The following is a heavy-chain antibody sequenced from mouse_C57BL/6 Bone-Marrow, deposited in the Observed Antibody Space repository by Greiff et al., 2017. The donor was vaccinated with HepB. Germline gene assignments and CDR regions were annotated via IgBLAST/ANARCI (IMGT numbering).Heavy chain of an antibody. CDR1: GYTFTSYW. CDR2: IDPSDSYT. V-gene: IGHV1-69*01. D-gene: IGHD4-1*01. J-gene: IGHJ2*01. Sequence: QVQLQQPGAELVMPGASVKLSCKASGYTFTSYWMHWVKQRPGQGLEWIGEIDPSDSYTNYNQKFKGKSTLTVDKSSSTAYMQLSSLTSEDSAVYYCARPVTGTGRGFDYWGQGTTLTVSS. CDR3: ARPVTGTGRGFDY.